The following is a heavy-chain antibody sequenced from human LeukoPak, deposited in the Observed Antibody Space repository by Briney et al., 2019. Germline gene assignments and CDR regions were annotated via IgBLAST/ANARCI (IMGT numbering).Heavy chain of an antibody. Sequence: GGSLRLSCVASGFIFSHYWMTWVRQAPGKGLEWVGHIKEDGSEERYVDSVRGRFAISRDNAKNSLFLQMDSLGVDPRAMYFCVKDVGYYLFDLWGQGALVTVSS. V-gene: IGHV3-7*03. J-gene: IGHJ4*02. CDR3: VKDVGYYLFDL. CDR1: GFIFSHYW. D-gene: IGHD1-26*01. CDR2: IKEDGSEE.